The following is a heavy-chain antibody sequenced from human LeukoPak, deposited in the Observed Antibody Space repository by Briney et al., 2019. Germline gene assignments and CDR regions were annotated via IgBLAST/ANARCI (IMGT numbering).Heavy chain of an antibody. CDR3: AKDLAGTGWPIDY. CDR2: ISAGGGST. Sequence: GGSLRLSCAASRFTFSSYAMNWVRQAPGKGLEWVSGISAGGGSTYYADSVKGRFTISRDNSENTLHLQMGSLSPEDTAIYYCAKDLAGTGWPIDYWGQGTLVTVSS. J-gene: IGHJ4*02. V-gene: IGHV3-23*01. CDR1: RFTFSSYA. D-gene: IGHD6-25*01.